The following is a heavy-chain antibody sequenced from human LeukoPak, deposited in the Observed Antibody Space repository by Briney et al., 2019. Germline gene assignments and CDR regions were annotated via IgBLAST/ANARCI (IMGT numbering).Heavy chain of an antibody. D-gene: IGHD3-22*01. Sequence: GGSLRLSCAASGFTFSSYAMSWVRQAPGKGLEWVSAISGSGGSTYYADSVKGRFTISRDNSKNTLHLQMNSLRAEDTAVYYCAKSRSEYYDSSGPFDYWGRGTLVTVSS. V-gene: IGHV3-23*01. CDR1: GFTFSSYA. CDR2: ISGSGGST. J-gene: IGHJ4*02. CDR3: AKSRSEYYDSSGPFDY.